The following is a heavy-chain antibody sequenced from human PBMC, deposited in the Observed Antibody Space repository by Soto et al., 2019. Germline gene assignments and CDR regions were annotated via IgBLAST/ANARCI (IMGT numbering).Heavy chain of an antibody. J-gene: IGHJ6*02. CDR1: VFTFTTYH. Sequence: EVQLLESGGGLVQPGGSLRFSCAASVFTFTTYHMVWVRQPPGKGLESVSSISASGDRTYYADSVKGRFTISRDNSKNMLYLQMNSLRAEDTAVYYCAKILTTADYYWYGTDVWGQGAAVTVSS. V-gene: IGHV3-23*01. CDR3: AKILTTADYYWYGTDV. D-gene: IGHD2-21*02. CDR2: ISASGDRT.